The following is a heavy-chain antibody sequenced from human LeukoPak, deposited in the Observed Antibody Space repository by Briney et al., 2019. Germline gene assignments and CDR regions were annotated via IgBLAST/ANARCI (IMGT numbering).Heavy chain of an antibody. CDR2: ISYDGGSK. CDR3: AKDGKTRNWNYFQAKPVY. J-gene: IGHJ4*02. V-gene: IGHV3-30*04. Sequence: PGGSLRLSCGASGFILSDYAMHWVRQAPGKGLEWVAIISYDGGSKYYAGSVQGRFTISRDNSKNTLYLQMNSLRAEDTAVYYCAKDGKTRNWNYFQAKPVYWGQGTLVTVSS. CDR1: GFILSDYA. D-gene: IGHD1-7*01.